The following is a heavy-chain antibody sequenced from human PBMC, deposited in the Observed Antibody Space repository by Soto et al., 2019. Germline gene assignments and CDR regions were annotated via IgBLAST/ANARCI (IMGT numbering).Heavy chain of an antibody. CDR3: ARLSGYSYGPAYFQH. Sequence: KPSETLSLTCAVSGGSISSSNWWSWVRQPPGKGLEWIGEIYHSGSTNYNPSLKSRVTISVDKSKNQFSLKLSSVTAADTAVYYCARLSGYSYGPAYFQHWGQGTLVTVSS. CDR1: GGSISSSNW. CDR2: IYHSGST. V-gene: IGHV4-4*02. D-gene: IGHD5-18*01. J-gene: IGHJ1*01.